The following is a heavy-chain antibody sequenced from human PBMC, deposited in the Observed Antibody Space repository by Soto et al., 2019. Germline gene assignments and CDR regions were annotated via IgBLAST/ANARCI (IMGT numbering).Heavy chain of an antibody. D-gene: IGHD3-10*01. CDR3: ARAQFVGFISNPKSYHFDY. J-gene: IGHJ4*02. Sequence: VASVKVSCKASGYTFTSYYMHCVRQAPGQGLEWMGIINPSGGSTSYAQKFQGRVTMTRDTSTSTVYMELSSLRSEDTAVYYCARAQFVGFISNPKSYHFDYWGQGTLVTVSS. CDR2: INPSGGST. V-gene: IGHV1-46*01. CDR1: GYTFTSYY.